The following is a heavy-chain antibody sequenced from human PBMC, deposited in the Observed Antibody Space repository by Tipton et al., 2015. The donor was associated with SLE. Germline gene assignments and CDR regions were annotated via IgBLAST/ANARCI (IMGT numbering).Heavy chain of an antibody. D-gene: IGHD2-21*01. Sequence: QVQLVQSGAEVKKPGASVKVSCKASGYTFTSYAMHWVRQAPGQRLEWMGWINAGNGNTKYSQKFQGRVTITRDTSASTAYMELSSRRSEDTAVYYCARDEGWGWFDYWGQGTLVTVSS. CDR3: ARDEGWGWFDY. V-gene: IGHV1-3*01. CDR2: INAGNGNT. CDR1: GYTFTSYA. J-gene: IGHJ4*02.